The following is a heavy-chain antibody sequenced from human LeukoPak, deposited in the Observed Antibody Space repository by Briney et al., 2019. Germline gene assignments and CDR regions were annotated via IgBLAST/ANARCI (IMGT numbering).Heavy chain of an antibody. J-gene: IGHJ4*02. V-gene: IGHV4-31*03. CDR2: IYYSGST. D-gene: IGHD3-10*01. CDR1: GGSISSGGYY. Sequence: SETLSLTCTVSGGSISSGGYYWSWIRQHPGKGLEWIGYIYYSGSTYYNPSLKSRVTISVDTSKNQFSLKLSSVTAADTAVYYCSCITMVRGVTHLYYFDYWGQGTLVTVSS. CDR3: SCITMVRGVTHLYYFDY.